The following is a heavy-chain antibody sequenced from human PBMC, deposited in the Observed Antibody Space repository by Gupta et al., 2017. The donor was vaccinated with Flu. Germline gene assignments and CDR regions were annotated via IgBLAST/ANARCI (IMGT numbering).Heavy chain of an antibody. V-gene: IGHV3-30*19. J-gene: IGHJ5*02. Sequence: QVQLVESGWGVVQPGRSLRLSCAESGFTFSSIGMHWVPQAPGKGLEWVAVLSYDGSKTYEADSVKGRFTISRDNSKDTLYLQMNSLKTEDTAVYDCARRYGTTLWDFDPWGQGTLVTVSS. D-gene: IGHD2-8*01. CDR1: GFTFSSIG. CDR3: ARRYGTTLWDFDP. CDR2: LSYDGSKT.